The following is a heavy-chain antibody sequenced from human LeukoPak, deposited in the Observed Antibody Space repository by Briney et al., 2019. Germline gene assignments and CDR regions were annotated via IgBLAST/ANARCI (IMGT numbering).Heavy chain of an antibody. Sequence: SETLSLTCTVSGGSISSGSYYWGWIRQPPGKGLEWIGSIYYSGSTYYNPSLKSRVTISVDTSKNQFSLKLSSVTAADTAVYYCVYYYGSGSVEYWGQGTLVTASS. V-gene: IGHV4-39*01. CDR3: VYYYGSGSVEY. D-gene: IGHD3-10*01. CDR2: IYYSGST. CDR1: GGSISSGSYY. J-gene: IGHJ4*02.